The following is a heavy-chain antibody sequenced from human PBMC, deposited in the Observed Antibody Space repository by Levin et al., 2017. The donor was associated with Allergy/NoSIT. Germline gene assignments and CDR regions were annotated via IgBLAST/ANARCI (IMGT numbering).Heavy chain of an antibody. CDR3: ARGLGSGTYYV. D-gene: IGHD3-10*01. J-gene: IGHJ4*02. CDR2: INPTGGIT. Sequence: VASVKVSCKTSGYNFDDFYMHWVRQAPGQGLEWMGTINPTGGITTYAQRFQGRVSLTRDTSTSTFYMELSSLRSEDTAVYYCARGLGSGTYYVWGQGTRVTVSS. V-gene: IGHV1-46*02. CDR1: GYNFDDFY.